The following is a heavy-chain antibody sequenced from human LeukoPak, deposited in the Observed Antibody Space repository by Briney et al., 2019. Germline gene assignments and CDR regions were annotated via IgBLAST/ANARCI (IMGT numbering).Heavy chain of an antibody. Sequence: SVKVSCKAPGGTFSSYAISWVRQAPGQGLEWMGRIIPILGIANYAQKFQGRVTITADKSTSTAYMELSSLRSEDTAVYYCARVRVAAAGPFDYWGQGTLVTVSS. V-gene: IGHV1-69*04. J-gene: IGHJ4*02. CDR2: IIPILGIA. CDR1: GGTFSSYA. CDR3: ARVRVAAAGPFDY. D-gene: IGHD6-13*01.